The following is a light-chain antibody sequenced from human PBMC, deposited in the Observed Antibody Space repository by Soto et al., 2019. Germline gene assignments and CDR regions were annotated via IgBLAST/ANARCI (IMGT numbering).Light chain of an antibody. CDR3: QQYGSSPPS. CDR2: GAS. J-gene: IGKJ1*01. V-gene: IGKV3-20*01. Sequence: EIVLTQSPGTLSLSPGERATVSCRASQSVGSNYLAWYQQKPGQPPRLLIYGASSRATGIPDRCSGSGSGTDFTLTISKLEPEDFAVYYCQQYGSSPPSFGQGTKV. CDR1: QSVGSNY.